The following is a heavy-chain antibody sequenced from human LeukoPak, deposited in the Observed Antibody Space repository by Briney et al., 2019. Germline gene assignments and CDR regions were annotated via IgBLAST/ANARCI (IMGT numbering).Heavy chain of an antibody. CDR2: ISSSGSTI. J-gene: IGHJ4*02. D-gene: IGHD6-19*01. CDR1: GFSFTDYY. V-gene: IGHV3-11*01. CDR3: GRGSSSGWYIDY. Sequence: KPGGSLRLSCAASGFSFTDYYMTWIRQAPGKGLEWVSYISSSGSTIYYADSVKGRFTISRDNAKNSLYLQMNSLRAEDTAVYYCGRGSSSGWYIDYWGQGTLVTVSS.